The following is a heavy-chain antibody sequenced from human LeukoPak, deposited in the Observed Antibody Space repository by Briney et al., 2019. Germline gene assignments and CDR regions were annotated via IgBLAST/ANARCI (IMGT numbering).Heavy chain of an antibody. CDR3: ARGPPRGYSYGYYFDY. J-gene: IGHJ4*02. D-gene: IGHD5-18*01. CDR1: GYTFTSYD. V-gene: IGHV1-8*01. Sequence: ASVKVSCKASGYTFTSYDINWLRQATGQGLEWMGWMNPNSGNTGYAQKFQGRVTMTRNTSISTAYMELSSLRSEDTAVYYCARGPPRGYSYGYYFDYWGQGTLVPVSS. CDR2: MNPNSGNT.